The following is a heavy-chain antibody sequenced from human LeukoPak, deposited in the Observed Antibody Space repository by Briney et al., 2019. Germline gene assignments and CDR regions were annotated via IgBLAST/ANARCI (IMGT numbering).Heavy chain of an antibody. J-gene: IGHJ5*02. V-gene: IGHV1-18*01. CDR3: ARPLPNYYDSSGYLNWFDP. CDR1: GYTFTSYG. D-gene: IGHD3-22*01. Sequence: ASVKVSCKASGYTFTSYGISWVRQAPGHGLEWVGWISAYNGNTNYAQKLQGRVTMTTDTSTSTAYMELRSLRSDDTAVYYCARPLPNYYDSSGYLNWFDPWGQGTLVTVSS. CDR2: ISAYNGNT.